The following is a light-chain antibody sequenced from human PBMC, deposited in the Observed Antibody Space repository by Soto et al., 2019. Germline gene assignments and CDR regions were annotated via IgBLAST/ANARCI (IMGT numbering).Light chain of an antibody. Sequence: EIVMTQSPATLSVSPGERATLSCRASQSVSSNLAWYQQKPGQAPRLLIYGASTRATGVPARFSGSGSGTEFTITISSLLSEDFAVYYCQQYSDWPLSFGGGTKVEIK. V-gene: IGKV3-15*01. CDR1: QSVSSN. J-gene: IGKJ4*01. CDR2: GAS. CDR3: QQYSDWPLS.